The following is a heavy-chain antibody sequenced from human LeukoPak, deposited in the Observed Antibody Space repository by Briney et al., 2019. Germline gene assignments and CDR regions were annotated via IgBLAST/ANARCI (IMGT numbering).Heavy chain of an antibody. Sequence: ASVKVSCKASGYTFTGYYMHWVRQAPGQGLEWMGRINPNSGGTNYAQKFQGRVTMTRDTSISTVYMELSRLRSDDTAVYYCARDRELWSGELLSSIIDYWGQGTLVTVSS. CDR2: INPNSGGT. V-gene: IGHV1-2*06. D-gene: IGHD3-10*01. CDR1: GYTFTGYY. CDR3: ARDRELWSGELLSSIIDY. J-gene: IGHJ4*02.